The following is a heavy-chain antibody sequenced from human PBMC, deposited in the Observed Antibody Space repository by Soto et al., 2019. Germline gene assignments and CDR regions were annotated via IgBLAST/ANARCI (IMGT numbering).Heavy chain of an antibody. CDR1: GGSISSSNW. CDR2: IHHSGST. Sequence: QVQLQESGPGLVKPSGTLSLTCAVSGGSISSSNWWSWVRQPPGKGPEWIGEIHHSGSTNNNPSLKSRVTISVDKSNNQFSLNLSSVTAADTAVYYCARKGLATIFGVVGDYWGQGTLVTVSS. CDR3: ARKGLATIFGVVGDY. D-gene: IGHD3-3*01. J-gene: IGHJ4*02. V-gene: IGHV4-4*02.